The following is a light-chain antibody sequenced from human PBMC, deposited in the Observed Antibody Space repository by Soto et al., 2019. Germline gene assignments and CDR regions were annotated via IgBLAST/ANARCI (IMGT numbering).Light chain of an antibody. J-gene: IGKJ1*01. CDR2: GAS. Sequence: EIVLTQSPGTLSLSPGDTATLSCRASPSVSNTYLAWSQQKPGQAPRLLIYGASSRATGFPDRFSGSGSGTDFTLTISRLETEDFAVYYCQLYDSSSWTFGQGTKVDIK. V-gene: IGKV3-20*01. CDR1: PSVSNTY. CDR3: QLYDSSSWT.